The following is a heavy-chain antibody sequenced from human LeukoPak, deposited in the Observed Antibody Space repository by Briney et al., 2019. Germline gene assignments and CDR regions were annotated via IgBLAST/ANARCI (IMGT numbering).Heavy chain of an antibody. D-gene: IGHD2-15*01. CDR2: ISASGGST. CDR3: ATEDNDDYYYYGMDV. V-gene: IGHV3-23*01. Sequence: GGSLRLSCAASGFTFSSSAMSWVRQVPGKGLEWVSGISASGGSTSYADSVRGRFTISRDNSKNTLYVQMNSLRDEDTAVYYCATEDNDDYYYYGMDVWGQGTTVTVSS. J-gene: IGHJ6*02. CDR1: GFTFSSSA.